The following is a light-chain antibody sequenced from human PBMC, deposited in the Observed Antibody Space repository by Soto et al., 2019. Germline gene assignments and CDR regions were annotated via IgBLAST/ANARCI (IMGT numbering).Light chain of an antibody. CDR2: GNN. CDR3: ATWDDSLNGRV. V-gene: IGLV1-44*01. CDR1: SSNIGSNT. J-gene: IGLJ2*01. Sequence: QSVLTQPPSASGTPGQRVTISCSGSSSNIGSNTVNWYQRLPGTAPKLLIYGNNQPPSGVPDRFSGSKSGTSASLAISGLQSEDEAYYYCATWDDSLNGRVFGGGTKLTVL.